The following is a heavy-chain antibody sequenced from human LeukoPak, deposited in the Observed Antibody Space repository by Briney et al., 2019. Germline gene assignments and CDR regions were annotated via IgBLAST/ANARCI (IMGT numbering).Heavy chain of an antibody. CDR2: INHSGSP. J-gene: IGHJ4*02. CDR3: ARGPHQHWPLGQF. Sequence: SETLSLTCAVYGGSFSGYYWSWIRQPPGKGLEWIGEINHSGSPIYSPSLRSRLTISVDTSKNQFSVTLTSVTVADTAVYYCARGPHQHWPLGQFWGQGSLVTVSS. V-gene: IGHV4-34*01. D-gene: IGHD2-2*01. CDR1: GGSFSGYY.